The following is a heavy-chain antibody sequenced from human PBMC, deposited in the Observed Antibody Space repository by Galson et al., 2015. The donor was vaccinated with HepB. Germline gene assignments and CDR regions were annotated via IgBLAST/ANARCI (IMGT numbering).Heavy chain of an antibody. Sequence: SLRLSCAASGFTFSSYGMHWVRQAPGKELEWVAVISYDGSNKYYADSVKGRFTISRDNSKNTLYLQMNSLRAEDTAVYYCAKDIPTPNLIVVGMAGPHWGQGTLVTVSS. CDR2: ISYDGSNK. CDR3: AKDIPTPNLIVVGMAGPH. V-gene: IGHV3-30*18. CDR1: GFTFSSYG. D-gene: IGHD3-22*01. J-gene: IGHJ4*02.